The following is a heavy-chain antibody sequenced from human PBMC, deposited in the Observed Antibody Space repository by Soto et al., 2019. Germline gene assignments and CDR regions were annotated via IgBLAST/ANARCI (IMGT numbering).Heavy chain of an antibody. CDR1: GYTFTSYG. V-gene: IGHV1-18*01. J-gene: IGHJ4*02. CDR3: ARDRGISYYDSSGYYSGQFDY. CDR2: ISAYNGNT. Sequence: ASVKVSCKASGYTFTSYGISWVRQAPGQGLEWMGWISAYNGNTNYAQKLQGRVTMTTDTSTSTAYMELRSLRSDDTAVYYCARDRGISYYDSSGYYSGQFDYWGQGTLVTVSS. D-gene: IGHD3-22*01.